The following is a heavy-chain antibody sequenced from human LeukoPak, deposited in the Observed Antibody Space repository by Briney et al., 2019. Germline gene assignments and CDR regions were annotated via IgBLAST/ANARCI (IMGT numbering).Heavy chain of an antibody. CDR1: GGSISSYY. CDR3: ARDLSAAIVGGNYYYYYMDV. J-gene: IGHJ6*03. Sequence: SETLSLTCTVSGGSISSYYWSWIRQPAGKGLEWIGRIYTSGSTNYNPSLKSRVTMSVDTSKNQFSLKLSSVTAADTAVYYCARDLSAAIVGGNYYYYYMDVWGKGTTVTVSS. V-gene: IGHV4-4*07. D-gene: IGHD2-2*01. CDR2: IYTSGST.